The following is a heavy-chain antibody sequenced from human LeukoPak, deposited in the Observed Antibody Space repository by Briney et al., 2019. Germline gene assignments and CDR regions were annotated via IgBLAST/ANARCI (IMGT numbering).Heavy chain of an antibody. D-gene: IGHD3-3*01. CDR2: IYYSGST. V-gene: IGHV4-39*01. Sequence: SETLSLTCTVSGGSISSSSYYWGWIRQPPRKGLEWIGSIYYSGSTYYNPSLKSRVTISVDTSKNQFSLKLSSVTAADTAVYYCARHEGSVLRFLEPNHGWFDPWGQGTLVTVSS. CDR1: GGSISSSSYY. CDR3: ARHEGSVLRFLEPNHGWFDP. J-gene: IGHJ5*02.